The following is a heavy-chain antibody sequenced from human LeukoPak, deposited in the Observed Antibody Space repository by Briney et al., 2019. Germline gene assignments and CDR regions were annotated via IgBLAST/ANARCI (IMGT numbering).Heavy chain of an antibody. Sequence: SETLSLTCTVSGGSVSDNNFFWNWIRQPPGKGLEWIGYIYYSGSTSYNPSLKSRITISVDTFKNQFSLKLSSVTAADTAVYYCARDTGVVVGYFQHWGQGTLVTVSS. CDR3: ARDTGVVVGYFQH. J-gene: IGHJ1*01. D-gene: IGHD2-15*01. CDR2: IYYSGST. V-gene: IGHV4-61*01. CDR1: GGSVSDNNFF.